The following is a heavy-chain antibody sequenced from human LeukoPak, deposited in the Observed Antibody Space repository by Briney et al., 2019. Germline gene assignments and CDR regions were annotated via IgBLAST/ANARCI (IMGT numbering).Heavy chain of an antibody. Sequence: ASVKVSCKASGYTFTGYYMHWVRQAPGQGLEWMGWISPNSGGTNYAQKFQGWVTMTRDTSISTAYMELSRLRSDDTAVYYCARECHRAGGSCYSDWGQGTLVTVSS. D-gene: IGHD2-15*01. J-gene: IGHJ4*02. V-gene: IGHV1-2*04. CDR1: GYTFTGYY. CDR3: ARECHRAGGSCYSD. CDR2: ISPNSGGT.